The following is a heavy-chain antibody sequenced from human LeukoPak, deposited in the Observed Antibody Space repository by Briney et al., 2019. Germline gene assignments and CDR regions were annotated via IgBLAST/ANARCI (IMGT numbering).Heavy chain of an antibody. D-gene: IGHD3-9*01. Sequence: SETLSLTCTVSGGSISSGGYYWSWIRQHPGKGLEWIGYIYYSGSTYYNPSLKSRVTISVDKSKNQFSLKLSSVTAADTAVYYCARLRYFDWLPRWFDPWGQGTLVTVSS. CDR1: GGSISSGGYY. CDR2: IYYSGST. CDR3: ARLRYFDWLPRWFDP. J-gene: IGHJ5*02. V-gene: IGHV4-31*03.